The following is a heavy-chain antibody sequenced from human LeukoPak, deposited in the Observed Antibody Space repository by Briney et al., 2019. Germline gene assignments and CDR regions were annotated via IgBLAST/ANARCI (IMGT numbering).Heavy chain of an antibody. Sequence: ASVKVSCKASGYMFTRYGINWVRQAPGQGLEWMGWIRGYNGDTKYAQKLQGRVAMTIDTSTSTAYMELRSLRSDDTAVYYCASGYYGSGSYYNYFDYWGQGTLVTVSS. V-gene: IGHV1-18*01. CDR3: ASGYYGSGSYYNYFDY. CDR1: GYMFTRYG. J-gene: IGHJ4*02. D-gene: IGHD3-10*01. CDR2: IRGYNGDT.